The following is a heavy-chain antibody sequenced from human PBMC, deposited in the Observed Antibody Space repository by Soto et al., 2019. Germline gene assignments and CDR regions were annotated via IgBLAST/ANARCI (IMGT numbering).Heavy chain of an antibody. CDR3: ARDYVGYIREVSWFDP. J-gene: IGHJ5*02. CDR1: GGSISSGGYY. V-gene: IGHV4-31*03. CDR2: IYYSGST. D-gene: IGHD3-16*01. Sequence: QVQLQESGPGLVKPSQTLSLTCTVSGGSISSGGYYWSWIRQHPGKGLEWIGYIYYSGSTYYNPSLKSRVTISVDTSKNQFSLKLSSVTAADTAVYYCARDYVGYIREVSWFDPWGQGTLVTVSS.